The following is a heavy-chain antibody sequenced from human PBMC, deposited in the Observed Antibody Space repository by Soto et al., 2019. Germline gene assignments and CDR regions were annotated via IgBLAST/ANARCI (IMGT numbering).Heavy chain of an antibody. Sequence: ASVKVSCQASGYTFTNNGISWVRQAPGQGLECMGWISTYNGNTKYAQKFQDRVTMTTDTSTSTAYMELRSLRSDDTAMYYCATTATAAGTTWLDSGGEGTLV. CDR2: ISTYNGNT. D-gene: IGHD6-13*01. CDR3: ATTATAAGTTWLDS. V-gene: IGHV1-18*04. CDR1: GYTFTNNG. J-gene: IGHJ5*01.